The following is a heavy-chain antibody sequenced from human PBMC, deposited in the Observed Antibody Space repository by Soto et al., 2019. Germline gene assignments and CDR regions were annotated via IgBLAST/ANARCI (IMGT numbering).Heavy chain of an antibody. Sequence: QLQLQESGSGLVKPSQTLSLTCAVYGGSISSGGYSWSWFRQPPGKGLERIGYIYHSGSTYYNPTLKSRVTISVDRSKNQFSLKLSSVTAADTAGYYCARGAPVVNDYWGQGTLVTVSS. V-gene: IGHV4-30-2*01. CDR2: IYHSGST. J-gene: IGHJ4*02. CDR1: GGSISSGGYS. CDR3: ARGAPVVNDY. D-gene: IGHD3-22*01.